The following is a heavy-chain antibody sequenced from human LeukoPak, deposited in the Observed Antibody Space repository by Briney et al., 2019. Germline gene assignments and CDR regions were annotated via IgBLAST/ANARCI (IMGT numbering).Heavy chain of an antibody. Sequence: SETLSLTCTVSGASISSSSYYWGWIRQPPGKGLEWTGSIYYSGSTYYNPSLKSPVTISVDTSKNQFSLKLSSVTAADTAVYYCASPLAYCGGDCYAESDYWGQGTLVTVSS. CDR2: IYYSGST. V-gene: IGHV4-39*07. J-gene: IGHJ4*02. CDR3: ASPLAYCGGDCYAESDY. D-gene: IGHD2-21*02. CDR1: GASISSSSYY.